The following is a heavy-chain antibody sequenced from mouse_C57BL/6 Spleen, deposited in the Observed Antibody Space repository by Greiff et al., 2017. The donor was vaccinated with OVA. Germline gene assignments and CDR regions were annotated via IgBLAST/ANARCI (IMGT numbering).Heavy chain of an antibody. CDR3: ARDPSTVVATEGYFDY. CDR2: ISDGGSYT. V-gene: IGHV5-4*01. D-gene: IGHD1-1*01. CDR1: GFTFSSYA. Sequence: EVQVVESGGGLVKPGGSLKLSCAASGFTFSSYAMSWVRQTPEKRLEWVATISDGGSYTYYPDNVKGRFTISRDNAKNNLYLQMSHLKSEDTAMYYCARDPSTVVATEGYFDYWGQGTTLTVSS. J-gene: IGHJ2*01.